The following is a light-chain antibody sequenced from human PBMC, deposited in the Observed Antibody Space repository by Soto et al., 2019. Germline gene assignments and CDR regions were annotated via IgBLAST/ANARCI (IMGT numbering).Light chain of an antibody. J-gene: IGLJ1*01. CDR2: SNN. CDR3: AAWDNSLNGLYV. CDR1: SSNIESNT. V-gene: IGLV1-44*01. Sequence: QSVLTQPPSASGTPGQRVTISCSGSSSNIESNTVNSYQQLPGTAPKLLIYSNNQRPSGVPDRFSGSKSDTSASLAISGLQSEDEAEYYCAAWDNSLNGLYVFGTGTKLTVL.